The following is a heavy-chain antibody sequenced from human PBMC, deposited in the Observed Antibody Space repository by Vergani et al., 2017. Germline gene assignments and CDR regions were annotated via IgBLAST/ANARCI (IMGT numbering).Heavy chain of an antibody. CDR1: GFTFSSYS. V-gene: IGHV3-48*04. CDR2: ISSSSSTI. J-gene: IGHJ4*02. D-gene: IGHD2-15*01. Sequence: EVQLVESGGGLVQPGGSLRLSCAASGFTFSSYSMNWVRQAPGKGLEWVSYISSSSSTIYYADSVKGRFTISRDNAKNSLYLQMNRLRAEDTAVYYCARDRKDIAGKGFDYWGQGTLVTVSS. CDR3: ARDRKDIAGKGFDY.